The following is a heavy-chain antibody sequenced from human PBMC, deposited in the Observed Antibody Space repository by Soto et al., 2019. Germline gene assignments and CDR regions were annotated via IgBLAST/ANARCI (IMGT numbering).Heavy chain of an antibody. J-gene: IGHJ3*02. CDR2: IYYSGST. CDR3: ARDGKGVGPDDAFDI. V-gene: IGHV4-30-4*01. Sequence: PSETLSLTCTVSGGSISSGDYYWSWIRQPPGKGLEWIGYIYYSGSTYYNPSLKSRVTISVDTSKNQFSLKLSSVTAADTAVYYCARDGKGVGPDDAFDIWGQGTMVTVSS. D-gene: IGHD3-10*01. CDR1: GGSISSGDYY.